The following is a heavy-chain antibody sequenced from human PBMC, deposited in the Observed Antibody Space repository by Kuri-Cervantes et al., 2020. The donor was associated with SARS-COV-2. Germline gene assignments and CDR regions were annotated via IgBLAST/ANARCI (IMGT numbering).Heavy chain of an antibody. D-gene: IGHD1-14*01. CDR2: IYTGGTT. Sequence: GGSLRLSCAASGFTVSSNYMSWVHQAPGKGLEWVSIIYTGGTTHYADSVKGRFTISRDNSKNTLYLQMNSLRAEDTAVYYCAREGSNDHHDYYDYYMDVWGKGTTVTVSS. V-gene: IGHV3-53*01. CDR1: GFTVSSNY. CDR3: AREGSNDHHDYYDYYMDV. J-gene: IGHJ6*03.